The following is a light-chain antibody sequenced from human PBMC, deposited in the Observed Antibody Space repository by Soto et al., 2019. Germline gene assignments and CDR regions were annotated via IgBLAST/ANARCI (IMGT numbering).Light chain of an antibody. CDR2: DVS. CDR3: YSYTSSSTYV. J-gene: IGLJ1*01. V-gene: IGLV2-14*03. CDR1: SSDVGGYNY. Sequence: QSALTQPASVSGSPGQSITISCTGTSSDVGGYNYVSWYQQHPAKAPKVMIYDVSNRPSGVSKRFSGSKSGNTASLTISGLQAEDEADYYCYSYTSSSTYVFGTGTKLTVL.